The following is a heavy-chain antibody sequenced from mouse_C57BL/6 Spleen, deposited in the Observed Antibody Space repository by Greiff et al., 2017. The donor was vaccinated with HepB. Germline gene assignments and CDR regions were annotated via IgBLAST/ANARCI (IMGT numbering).Heavy chain of an antibody. V-gene: IGHV10-1*01. CDR2: IRSKSNNYAT. CDR3: VRQRDGNYYYAMDY. D-gene: IGHD2-1*01. CDR1: GFSFNTYA. J-gene: IGHJ4*01. Sequence: EVKLMESGGGLVQPKGSLKLSCAASGFSFNTYAMNWVRQAPGKGLEWVARIRSKSNNYATYYADSVKDRFTISRDDSESMLYLQMNNLKTEDTAMYYCVRQRDGNYYYAMDYWGQGTSVTVSS.